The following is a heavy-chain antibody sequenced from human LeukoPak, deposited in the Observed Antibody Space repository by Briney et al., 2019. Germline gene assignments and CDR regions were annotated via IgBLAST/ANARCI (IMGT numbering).Heavy chain of an antibody. CDR3: ARGATVAGTFPFDY. D-gene: IGHD6-19*01. CDR2: IYYSGST. V-gene: IGHV4-59*01. CDR1: GGSISSYY. J-gene: IGHJ4*02. Sequence: SETLSLTCTVSGGSISSYYWSWIRQPPGKGLEWIGYIYYSGSTNYNPSLKSRVTISVDTSKNQFSLKLSSVTAADTAVYYCARGATVAGTFPFDYWGQGTLVTVSS.